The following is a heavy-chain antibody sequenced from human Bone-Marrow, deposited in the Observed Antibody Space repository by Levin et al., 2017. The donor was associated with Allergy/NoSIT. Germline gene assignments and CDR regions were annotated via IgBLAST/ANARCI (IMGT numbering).Heavy chain of an antibody. V-gene: IGHV3-30-3*01. J-gene: IGHJ6*03. CDR2: LSYDGSNK. Sequence: LSLTCAASGFRFNNHGMHWVRQAPGKGLEWLSVLSYDGSNKHYADSVKGRFTISRDNSQNTLYLQLNSLRGEDTAVYYCAREFYGDLSSIYYYYMDVWGKGTTVVVSS. D-gene: IGHD4-17*01. CDR1: GFRFNNHG. CDR3: AREFYGDLSSIYYYYMDV.